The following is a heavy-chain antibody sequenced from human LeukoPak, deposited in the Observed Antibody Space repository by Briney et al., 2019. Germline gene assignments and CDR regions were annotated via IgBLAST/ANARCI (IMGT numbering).Heavy chain of an antibody. Sequence: ASVKVSCTVSGYTLTELSMHWVRQAPGKGLEWMGGFDPEDGETIYAQKFQGRVTMTEDTSTDTAYMELSSLRSEDTAVYYCATGGGRELLRLDWFDPWGQGTLVTVSS. J-gene: IGHJ5*02. V-gene: IGHV1-24*01. CDR3: ATGGGRELLRLDWFDP. D-gene: IGHD2-15*01. CDR1: GYTLTELS. CDR2: FDPEDGET.